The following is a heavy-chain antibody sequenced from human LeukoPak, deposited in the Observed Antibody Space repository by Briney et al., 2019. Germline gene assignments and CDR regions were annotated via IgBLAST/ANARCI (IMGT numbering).Heavy chain of an antibody. D-gene: IGHD3-22*01. V-gene: IGHV3-21*01. Sequence: PGGSLRLSCATSGFTFSNYWMSWVRQAPGKGLEWVSSISSSSSYIYYADSVKGRFTISRDNAKNSLYLQMNSLRAEDTAVYYCARDFYHDSSGSSFDYWGQGTLVTVSS. J-gene: IGHJ4*02. CDR3: ARDFYHDSSGSSFDY. CDR1: GFTFSNYW. CDR2: ISSSSSYI.